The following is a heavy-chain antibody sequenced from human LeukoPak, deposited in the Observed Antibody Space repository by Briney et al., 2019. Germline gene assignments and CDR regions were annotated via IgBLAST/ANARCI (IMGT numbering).Heavy chain of an antibody. Sequence: GGSLRLSCAASGFTFSSYSMNWVRQAPGKGLEWVSSISSSSSYIYYADSVKGRFTISRDNAKNSLYLQMNSLRAEDTAVYYCAREEMATEGRFDYWGQGTLVTVSS. CDR1: GFTFSSYS. CDR2: ISSSSSYI. D-gene: IGHD5-24*01. CDR3: AREEMATEGRFDY. V-gene: IGHV3-21*01. J-gene: IGHJ4*02.